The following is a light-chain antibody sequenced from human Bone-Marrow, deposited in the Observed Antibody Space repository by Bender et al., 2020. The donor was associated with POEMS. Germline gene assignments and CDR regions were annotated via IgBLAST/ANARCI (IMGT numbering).Light chain of an antibody. CDR1: SNDVGGYNS. Sequence: QSALTQPPSASGSPGQSVTISCTGTSNDVGGYNSVSWYQQHPGKAPKLMIYEVSKRPSGVPDRFSGSKSGNTASLTVSGLQAEDEADYYCSSYAGSNNVLFGGGTKLTVL. V-gene: IGLV2-8*01. CDR2: EVS. CDR3: SSYAGSNNVL. J-gene: IGLJ2*01.